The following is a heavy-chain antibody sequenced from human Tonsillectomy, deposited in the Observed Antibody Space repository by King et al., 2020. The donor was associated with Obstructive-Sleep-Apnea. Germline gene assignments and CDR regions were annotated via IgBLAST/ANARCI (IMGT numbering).Heavy chain of an antibody. J-gene: IGHJ4*02. CDR1: GFTFSNYA. V-gene: IGHV3-23*04. D-gene: IGHD5-18*01. CDR3: AKRVDTAMVFDY. CDR2: INTCGCTT. Sequence: VQLVESGGGLVQPGGSLRLSCSASGFTFSNYAMSGVRQAPGKGLEWGLSINTCGCTTYNADSVKGRFNISRDNSNNTLYLQMNSLRAEDTAGYYCAKRVDTAMVFDYWGQGTLVTVSS.